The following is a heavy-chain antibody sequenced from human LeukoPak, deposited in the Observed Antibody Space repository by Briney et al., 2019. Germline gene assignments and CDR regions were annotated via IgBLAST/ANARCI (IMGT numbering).Heavy chain of an antibody. CDR1: GFTASSNY. J-gene: IGHJ3*02. Sequence: GGSLRLSCAVSGFTASSNYMSWVRQAPGKGLEWVSVIYSDDRTYYADSVKGRFTISRDNAKNSLYLQMNSLRAEDTAVYYCAVAYYYGSGDAFDIWGQGTKVTVSS. CDR2: IYSDDRT. V-gene: IGHV3-53*01. D-gene: IGHD3-10*01. CDR3: AVAYYYGSGDAFDI.